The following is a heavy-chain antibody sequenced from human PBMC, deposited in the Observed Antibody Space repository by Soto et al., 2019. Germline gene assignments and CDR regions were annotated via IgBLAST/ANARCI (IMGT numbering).Heavy chain of an antibody. J-gene: IGHJ4*02. Sequence: QVQLVESGGGVVQPERSLRLSCAASGFSFNSHAMHWVRQAPNKGLEWVAVTSFDGSGKQYADPVKGRFTISRDNSKNTLYLQMNSLRPKDTAVYFCARRAAGTGAYLDLWGQGTLVTVSS. CDR2: TSFDGSGK. V-gene: IGHV3-30*04. CDR1: GFSFNSHA. D-gene: IGHD1-1*01. CDR3: ARRAAGTGAYLDL.